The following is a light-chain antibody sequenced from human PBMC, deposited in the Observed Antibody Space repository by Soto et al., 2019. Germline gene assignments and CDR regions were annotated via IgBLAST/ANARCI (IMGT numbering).Light chain of an antibody. CDR1: HSVTSDY. CDR2: AAS. J-gene: IGKJ4*01. Sequence: EIVLTQSPGTLSLSPGERATLSCRASHSVTSDYLAWYQQKPGQAPRLLIYAASTRATGIPDRFSGSGSGTDFTLTISRLEPEDFAVYYCQQRSNWPLTFGGGTKVDIK. CDR3: QQRSNWPLT. V-gene: IGKV3D-20*02.